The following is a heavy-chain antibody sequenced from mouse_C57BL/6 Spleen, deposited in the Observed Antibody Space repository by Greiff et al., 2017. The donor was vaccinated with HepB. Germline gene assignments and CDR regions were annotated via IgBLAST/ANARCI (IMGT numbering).Heavy chain of an antibody. Sequence: QVQLQQPGAELVRPGSSVKLSCKASGYTFTSYWMHWVKQRPIQGLEWIGNIDHSDSETHYNQKLKDKATFTVDKSSSTAYMQLSSLTSEDSAVYYCARDLATVVATDWYFDVWGTGTTVTVSS. D-gene: IGHD1-1*01. J-gene: IGHJ1*03. CDR3: ARDLATVVATDWYFDV. CDR2: IDHSDSET. V-gene: IGHV1-52*01. CDR1: GYTFTSYW.